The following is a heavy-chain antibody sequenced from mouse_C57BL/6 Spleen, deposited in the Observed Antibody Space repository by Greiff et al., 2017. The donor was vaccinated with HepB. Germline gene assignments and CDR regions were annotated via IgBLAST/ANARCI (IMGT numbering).Heavy chain of an antibody. CDR3: ARWGYGSHYYAMDY. CDR1: GYTFTSYW. Sequence: QVQLKQPGAELVRPGSSVKLSCKASGYTFTSYWMDWVKQRPGQGLEWIGNIYPSDSETHYNQKFKDKATLTVDKSSSTAYMQLSSLTSEESAVYYCARWGYGSHYYAMDYWGQGTSVTVSS. V-gene: IGHV1-61*01. J-gene: IGHJ4*01. D-gene: IGHD1-1*01. CDR2: IYPSDSET.